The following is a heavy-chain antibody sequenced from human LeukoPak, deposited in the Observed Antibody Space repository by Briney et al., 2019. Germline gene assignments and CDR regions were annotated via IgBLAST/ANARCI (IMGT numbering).Heavy chain of an antibody. J-gene: IGHJ5*02. CDR1: GYTFTNYW. Sequence: GESLKISCRCSGYTFTNYWIDWVRPMPGKGLEWMGIIYPVDSDTRYSPSFQGQVTISVDKSISTTYLQWSSLKASDTAIYYCARRTGNWLDPWGQGTLVTVSS. CDR2: IYPVDSDT. V-gene: IGHV5-51*01. D-gene: IGHD7-27*01. CDR3: ARRTGNWLDP.